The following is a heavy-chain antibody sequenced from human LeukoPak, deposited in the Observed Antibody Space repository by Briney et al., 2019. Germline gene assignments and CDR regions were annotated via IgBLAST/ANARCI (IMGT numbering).Heavy chain of an antibody. CDR3: AGHCSSTSCYTKHYDP. D-gene: IGHD2-2*02. J-gene: IGHJ5*02. V-gene: IGHV3-48*02. Sequence: GGSLRLSCAASGFTFSSYSMNWVRQAPGKGQEWVSYISSSSSTIYHADSVKGRFTISRDNAKNSLYLQMNSLRDEDTAVYYCAGHCSSTSCYTKHYDPWGQGTLVTVSS. CDR2: ISSSSSTI. CDR1: GFTFSSYS.